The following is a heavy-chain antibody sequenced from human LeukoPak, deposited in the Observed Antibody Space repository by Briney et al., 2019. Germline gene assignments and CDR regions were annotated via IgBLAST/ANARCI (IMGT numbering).Heavy chain of an antibody. V-gene: IGHV3-21*01. CDR1: GFTFSSYS. Sequence: PGGSLRLSCAASGFTFSSYSMNWVRQAPGKGLEWVSSISSSSSYIYYADSVKGRFTISRDNAKNSLYLQMNSLRAEDTAVYYCAREWWYSSSSGGMVVWGQGTTVTVSS. CDR2: ISSSSSYI. J-gene: IGHJ6*02. CDR3: AREWWYSSSSGGMVV. D-gene: IGHD6-13*01.